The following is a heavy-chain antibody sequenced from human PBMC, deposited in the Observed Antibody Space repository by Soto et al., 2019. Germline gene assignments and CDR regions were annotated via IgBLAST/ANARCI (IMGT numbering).Heavy chain of an antibody. J-gene: IGHJ4*02. CDR2: ISSSSSTI. CDR1: GFTFSTYS. CDR3: APEGYYYDSSVRYPLDYGFLDPVDY. V-gene: IGHV3-48*01. D-gene: IGHD3-22*01. Sequence: GGSLRLSCAASGFTFSTYSMDWVRQAPGKGLEWVSSISSSSSTIYYADSVKGRFTISRDNSKNTLYLQMNSLRAEDTAVYYCAPEGYYYDSSVRYPLDYGFLDPVDYWGQGTLVTVSS.